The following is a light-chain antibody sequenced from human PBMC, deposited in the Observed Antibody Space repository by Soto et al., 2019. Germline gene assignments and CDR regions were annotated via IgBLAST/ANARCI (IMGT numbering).Light chain of an antibody. CDR3: SSYTSSSTPV. CDR2: DVS. J-gene: IGLJ1*01. Sequence: QSALTQPASVSGAPGQSITISCTGTSSDVGGYNYVSWYQQHPGKAPKLMIYDVSNRPSGVSKRFSGSKCGNTASLTISGLQAEDEADYCCSSYTSSSTPVFGTGTKLTVL. V-gene: IGLV2-14*01. CDR1: SSDVGGYNY.